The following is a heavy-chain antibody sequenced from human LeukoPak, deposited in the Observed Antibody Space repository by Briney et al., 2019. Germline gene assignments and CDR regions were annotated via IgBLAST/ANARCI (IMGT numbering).Heavy chain of an antibody. D-gene: IGHD3-9*01. CDR1: GFTFSSSG. J-gene: IGHJ4*02. CDR2: IKQDGSEK. CDR3: ARDQYYDILTGLPDY. V-gene: IGHV3-7*01. Sequence: PGGSLRLSCAASGFTFSSSGMIWVRQAPGKGLEWVANIKQDGSEKYYVDSVKGRFTISRDNAKNSLYLQMNSLRAEDTAVYYCARDQYYDILTGLPDYWGQGTLVTVSS.